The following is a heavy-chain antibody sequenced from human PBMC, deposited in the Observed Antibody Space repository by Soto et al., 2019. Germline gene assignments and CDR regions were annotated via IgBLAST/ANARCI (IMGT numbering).Heavy chain of an antibody. CDR3: ARSLGFHYDILTGYYYGMDV. CDR2: INPSGGST. D-gene: IGHD3-9*01. Sequence: ASVKGSCKASGYTFTSYDMHWVRQAPGQGLEWMGIINPSGGSTSYAQKFQGRVTMTRDTSTSTVYMELSSLRSEDTAVYYCARSLGFHYDILTGYYYGMDVWGQGTTVSVSS. J-gene: IGHJ6*02. CDR1: GYTFTSYD. V-gene: IGHV1-46*03.